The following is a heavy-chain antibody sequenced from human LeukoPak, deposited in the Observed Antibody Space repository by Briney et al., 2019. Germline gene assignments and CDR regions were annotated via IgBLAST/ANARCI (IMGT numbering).Heavy chain of an antibody. CDR1: GYTFSSYD. D-gene: IGHD2-15*01. CDR3: ARRLARVRASGGKGGMDV. CDR2: MNPNSGNT. J-gene: IGHJ6*02. V-gene: IGHV1-8*01. Sequence: ASVKVSCKASGYTFSSYDINWVRQATGQGLEWMGWMNPNSGNTGYAQKFQGRVTMTRNTSISTAYMELSSLRSEDTAVYYCARRLARVRASGGKGGMDVWGQGTTVTVSS.